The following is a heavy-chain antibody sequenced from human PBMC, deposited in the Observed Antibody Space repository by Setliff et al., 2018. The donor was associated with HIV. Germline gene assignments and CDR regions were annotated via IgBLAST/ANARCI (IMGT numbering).Heavy chain of an antibody. CDR3: ARLLNYYGNWFDP. CDR2: INHSGST. Sequence: SETLSLICAVYGGSFSGYYWSWIRQPPGKGLEWIGEINHSGSTNYNPSLKSRVTLSVDTSKNQFSLKLSSVTAADTAVYYCARLLNYYGNWFDPWGQGTLVTVSS. CDR1: GGSFSGYY. D-gene: IGHD3-10*01. J-gene: IGHJ5*02. V-gene: IGHV4-34*01.